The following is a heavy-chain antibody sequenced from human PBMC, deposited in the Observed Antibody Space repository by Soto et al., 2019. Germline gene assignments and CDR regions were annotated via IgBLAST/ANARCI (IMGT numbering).Heavy chain of an antibody. V-gene: IGHV3-66*01. Sequence: EVQLEESGGTWVQPGGSLRLSCAASGFDASVNFMTWVRQAPGKGLEWVSAINNAYSTFYADSVKGRFTISRDNSKNTVYLQVSSLRVEDTAMYYCVRENYYYGMDVWGQGTAVTLSS. J-gene: IGHJ6*02. CDR3: VRENYYYGMDV. CDR1: GFDASVNF. CDR2: INNAYST.